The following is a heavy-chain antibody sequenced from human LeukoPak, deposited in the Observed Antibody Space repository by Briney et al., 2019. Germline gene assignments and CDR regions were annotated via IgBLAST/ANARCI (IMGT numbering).Heavy chain of an antibody. J-gene: IGHJ4*02. CDR2: IYSGGST. CDR3: ARHDSRGYYSFDY. D-gene: IGHD3-22*01. Sequence: GGSLRLSCVASGFSVSSNYMTWVRQGPGKGLQWVSVIYSGGSTYYADSVKGRFTISRDTSKNTLSLQMNSLRAEDTAVYYCARHDSRGYYSFDYWGQGTLVTVSS. V-gene: IGHV3-53*01. CDR1: GFSVSSNY.